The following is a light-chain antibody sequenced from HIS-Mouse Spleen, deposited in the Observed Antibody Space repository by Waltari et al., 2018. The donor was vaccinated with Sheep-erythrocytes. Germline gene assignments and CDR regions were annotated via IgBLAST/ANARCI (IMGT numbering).Light chain of an antibody. CDR3: CSYAGSYTFVV. Sequence: QSALTQPRPVSGSPGQSVTIPCTGTSSDVGGYNYVSWYQQPPGKAPKLMIYDVSKRPSGVPDRFSGSKSGNTASLTISGLQAEDEADYYCCSYAGSYTFVVFGGGTKLTVL. V-gene: IGLV2-11*01. CDR1: SSDVGGYNY. CDR2: DVS. J-gene: IGLJ2*01.